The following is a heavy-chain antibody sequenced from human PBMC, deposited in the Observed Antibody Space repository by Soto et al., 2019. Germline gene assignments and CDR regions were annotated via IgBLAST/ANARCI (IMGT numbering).Heavy chain of an antibody. CDR2: IYYSGTT. Sequence: SETLSLTCTVSGGSISSSSYYWGWIRQSPGKGLEWIANIYYSGTTYYNPSLKSRVTMSVDTSKNQFSLGLSSVTAADTAVYYCARQYCSTSRCYVGNNWFDPWGQGTLVTVSS. CDR3: ARQYCSTSRCYVGNNWFDP. CDR1: GGSISSSSYY. J-gene: IGHJ5*02. D-gene: IGHD2-2*01. V-gene: IGHV4-39*01.